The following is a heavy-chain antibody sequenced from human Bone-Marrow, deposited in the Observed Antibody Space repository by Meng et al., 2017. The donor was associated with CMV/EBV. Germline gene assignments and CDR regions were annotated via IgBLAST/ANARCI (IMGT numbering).Heavy chain of an antibody. CDR3: AIQQQPNLFDY. D-gene: IGHD6-13*01. CDR2: IIPILGIA. V-gene: IGHV1-69*10. CDR1: GGTFSSYA. Sequence: SVKVSCKASGGTFSSYANSWVRQAPGQGLEWMGGIIPILGIANYAQKFQGRVTITADKSTSTAYMELSSLRSEDTAVYYCAIQQQPNLFDYWGQGTLVTVSS. J-gene: IGHJ4*02.